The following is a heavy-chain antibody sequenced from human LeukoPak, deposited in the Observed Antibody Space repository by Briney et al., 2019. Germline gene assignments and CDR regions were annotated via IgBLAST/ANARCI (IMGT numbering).Heavy chain of an antibody. J-gene: IGHJ4*02. V-gene: IGHV3-64*01. D-gene: IGHD6-6*01. CDR1: GFTFSSYA. CDR2: ISSNGGST. CDR3: ATSSLDY. Sequence: PGGSLRLSCAASGFTFSSYAMYWVRQAPGKGLECVSTISSNGGSTSYANSVKGRFTISRDNSKNTLHLQMGSLGADDMAVYYCATSSLDYWGQGTLVTVSS.